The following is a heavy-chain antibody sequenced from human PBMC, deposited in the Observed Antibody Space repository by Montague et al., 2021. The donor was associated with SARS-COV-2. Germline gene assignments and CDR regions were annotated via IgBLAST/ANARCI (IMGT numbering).Heavy chain of an antibody. Sequence: NNNPSPETRVTISVDPSKNQFSLKLSSVTAADTAVYYCAREDRWNWFDPWGQGTLVIVSS. D-gene: IGHD5-24*01. J-gene: IGHJ5*02. V-gene: IGHV4-59*01. CDR3: AREDRWNWFDP.